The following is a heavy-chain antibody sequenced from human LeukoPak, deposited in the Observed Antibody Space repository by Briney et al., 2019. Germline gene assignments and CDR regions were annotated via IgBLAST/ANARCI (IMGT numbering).Heavy chain of an antibody. CDR1: GYTFTGYY. J-gene: IGHJ6*03. Sequence: ASVKVSCKASGYTFTGYYMHWVRQAPGQGLEWMGWINPNSGGTNYAQKFQGRVTMTRDTSISTAYMELGRLRSDDTAVYYCARTGPYYYYYMDVWGKGTTVTVSS. CDR2: INPNSGGT. V-gene: IGHV1-2*02. CDR3: ARTGPYYYYYMDV.